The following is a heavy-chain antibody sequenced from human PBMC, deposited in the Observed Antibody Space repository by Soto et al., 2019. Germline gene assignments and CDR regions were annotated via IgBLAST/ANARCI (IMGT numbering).Heavy chain of an antibody. J-gene: IGHJ2*01. Sequence: GSSVKVSCKTPGNTFPNSALHWLRQSSGQRPEWMGWINGGNGNTKYSEHFQGRVTFTGDTSAGTAYMELSSLTSEDTAIYYCARDDSGYSSSWY. CDR2: INGGNGNT. CDR1: GNTFPNSA. D-gene: IGHD6-13*01. V-gene: IGHV1-3*01. CDR3: ARDDSGYSSSWY.